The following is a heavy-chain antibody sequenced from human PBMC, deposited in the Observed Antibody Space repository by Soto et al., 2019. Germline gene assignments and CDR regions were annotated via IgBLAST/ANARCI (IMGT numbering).Heavy chain of an antibody. D-gene: IGHD3-10*01. Sequence: PGGSLRLSCAASGFTFSSYAMSWVRQTPGKGLEWVSDISGSGGTTYYADSVRGRFTFSRDNSKNTLYLKMNSLRGEDTAVYHCAKDGGGFRGVRGRFDYWGQGT. J-gene: IGHJ4*02. CDR2: ISGSGGTT. CDR3: AKDGGGFRGVRGRFDY. CDR1: GFTFSSYA. V-gene: IGHV3-23*01.